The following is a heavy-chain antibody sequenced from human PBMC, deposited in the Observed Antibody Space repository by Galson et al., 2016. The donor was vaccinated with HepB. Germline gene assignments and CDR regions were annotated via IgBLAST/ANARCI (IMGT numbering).Heavy chain of an antibody. V-gene: IGHV6-1*01. D-gene: IGHD5-12*01. CDR1: GDSVSSNSAA. CDR2: TYYRSKWYN. J-gene: IGHJ4*02. Sequence: CAISGDSVSSNSAAWNWIRQSPSRGLEWLGRTYYRSKWYNDYPVSVKSRIIINPDTSKNQSSLQLKSVTPEDTAVYYCGRGYARGIDYWGQGILVTVSS. CDR3: GRGYARGIDY.